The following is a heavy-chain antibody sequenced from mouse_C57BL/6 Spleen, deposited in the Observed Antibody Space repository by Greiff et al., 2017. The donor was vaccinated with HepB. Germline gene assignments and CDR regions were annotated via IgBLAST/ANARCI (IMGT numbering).Heavy chain of an antibody. CDR1: GYTFTSYW. CDR3: ARRFYGNYLDY. D-gene: IGHD2-1*01. J-gene: IGHJ2*01. V-gene: IGHV1-69*01. CDR2: IDPSDSYT. Sequence: VKLQQPGAELVMPGASVKLSCKASGYTFTSYWMHWVKQRPGQGLEWIGEIDPSDSYTNYNQKFKGKSTLTVDKSSSTAYMQLSSLTSEDSAVYYCARRFYGNYLDYWGQGTTLTVSS.